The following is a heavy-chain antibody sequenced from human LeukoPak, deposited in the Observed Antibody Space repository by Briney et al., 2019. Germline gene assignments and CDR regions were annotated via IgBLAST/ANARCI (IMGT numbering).Heavy chain of an antibody. CDR1: GGSFSGYY. CDR3: ARGPNDFWSGYYNWFDP. Sequence: PSETLSLTCTVSGGSFSGYYWSWIRQPPGKGLEWIGEINHSGSTNYNPSLKSRVTISVDTSKNQFSLKLSSVTAADTAVYYCARGPNDFWSGYYNWFDPWGQGTLVTVSS. V-gene: IGHV4-34*01. CDR2: INHSGST. J-gene: IGHJ5*02. D-gene: IGHD3-3*01.